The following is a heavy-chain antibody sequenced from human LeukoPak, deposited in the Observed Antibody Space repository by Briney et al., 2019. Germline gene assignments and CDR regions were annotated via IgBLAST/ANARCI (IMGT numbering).Heavy chain of an antibody. CDR2: IYPGDSDT. CDR3: ARASYYYDSSGYWYFDY. D-gene: IGHD3-22*01. J-gene: IGHJ4*02. V-gene: IGHV5-51*01. Sequence: GESLKISCKGSGYSFTSYWIGWVRQMPGKGLEWMGIIYPGDSDTRYSPSSQGQVTISADKSISTAYLQWSSLKASDTAMYYCARASYYYDSSGYWYFDYWGQGTLVTVSS. CDR1: GYSFTSYW.